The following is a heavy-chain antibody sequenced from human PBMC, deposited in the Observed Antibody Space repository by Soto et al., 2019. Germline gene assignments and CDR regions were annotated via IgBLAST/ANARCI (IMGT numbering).Heavy chain of an antibody. D-gene: IGHD2-21*02. Sequence: VKVSCKASGYTFTSYAISWVRQAPGQGLEWMGRIIPILGIANYAQKFQGRVTITADKSTSTAYMELSSLRSEDTAVYYCARVGVTLDYWGQGTLVTVSS. CDR2: IIPILGIA. V-gene: IGHV1-69*10. J-gene: IGHJ4*02. CDR3: ARVGVTLDY. CDR1: GYTFTSYA.